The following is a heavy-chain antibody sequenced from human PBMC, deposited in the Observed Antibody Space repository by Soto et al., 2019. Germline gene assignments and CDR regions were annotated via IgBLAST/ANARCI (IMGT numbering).Heavy chain of an antibody. Sequence: GGSLRLSCAASGFTFSDYAMSWVRQVPGKGLEGVSTIGGSGGSTYYADPVKGRFTITRDNSKNTLYLQMNSRRAEDTALYYCAEDFGYGDNDAFDVWGQGTMVPVSS. CDR2: IGGSGGST. V-gene: IGHV3-23*01. J-gene: IGHJ3*01. CDR1: GFTFSDYA. D-gene: IGHD4-17*01. CDR3: AEDFGYGDNDAFDV.